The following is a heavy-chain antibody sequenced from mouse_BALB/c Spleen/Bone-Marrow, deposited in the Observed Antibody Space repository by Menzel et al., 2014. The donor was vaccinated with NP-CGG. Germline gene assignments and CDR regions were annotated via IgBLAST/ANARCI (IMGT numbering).Heavy chain of an antibody. CDR2: INVNGDTT. V-gene: IGHV5-6-3*01. CDR3: ARGYDYSSWFAY. CDR1: GFTFSSYG. Sequence: EVKLEESGGGLVQPGESLKLSCAASGFTFSSYGVSWVRQTPDKRLEMIATINVNGDTTYHPDSVKGRFTISRDNVKNTLYLQMSSLKSEDTAMYYCARGYDYSSWFAYWGQGTLVTVSA. J-gene: IGHJ3*01. D-gene: IGHD2-4*01.